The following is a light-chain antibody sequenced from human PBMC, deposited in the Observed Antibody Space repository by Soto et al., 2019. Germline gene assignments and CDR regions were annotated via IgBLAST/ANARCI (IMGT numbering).Light chain of an antibody. J-gene: IGKJ5*01. CDR3: QQRDYWQVT. CDR2: DIS. Sequence: EIVLTQSPVTLSLSPGDRAGLSCRASVSVSSRLAWYQQKPGQAPKLLIYDISKRATGIPARFSGSGSGTDFTLTITSLEPEDFAVYYCQQRDYWQVTFGQGTRLEIK. CDR1: VSVSSR. V-gene: IGKV3-11*01.